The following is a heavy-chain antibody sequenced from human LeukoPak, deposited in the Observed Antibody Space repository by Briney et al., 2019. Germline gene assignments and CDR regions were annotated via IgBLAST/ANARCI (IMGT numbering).Heavy chain of an antibody. J-gene: IGHJ3*02. CDR3: ARHKRGYYSPFDI. CDR1: GFTFDDYT. D-gene: IGHD3-10*01. Sequence: GGSLRLSCAASGFTFDDYTMHWVRQAPGKGLEWVSLISWDGGSTYYADSVKGRFTISRDNAKNSLFLQMNSLRAEDTAIYYCARHKRGYYSPFDIWGQGTMVTVSS. CDR2: ISWDGGST. V-gene: IGHV3-43*01.